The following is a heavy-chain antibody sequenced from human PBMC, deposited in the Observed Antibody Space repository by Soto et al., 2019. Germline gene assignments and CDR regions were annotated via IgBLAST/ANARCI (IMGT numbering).Heavy chain of an antibody. CDR2: IYYSGST. CDR1: GGSISSGGYY. CDR3: AASCVGCGGFNYYGMDV. D-gene: IGHD2-21*01. J-gene: IGHJ6*02. V-gene: IGHV4-31*03. Sequence: QVQLQESGPGLVKPSQTLSLTCTVSGGSISSGGYYWSWIRQHPRKGLECIGYIYYSGSTYYYPSLESRVTIAVDTSKNQCSLKLISVSAADSSVYYCAASCVGCGGFNYYGMDVWGQGTTVTVSS.